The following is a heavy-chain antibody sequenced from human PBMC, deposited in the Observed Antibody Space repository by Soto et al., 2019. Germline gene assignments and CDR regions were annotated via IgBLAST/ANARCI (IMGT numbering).Heavy chain of an antibody. V-gene: IGHV4-39*01. CDR2: IYYTGSI. CDR3: ASPPKAVSGYFQY. J-gene: IGHJ4*02. CDR1: GDSISSSYFS. D-gene: IGHD3-3*01. Sequence: NPSETLSLTCTVSGDSISSSYFSWGWIRQPPGKGLVWIGTIYYTGSIDYKPSLKSRVSISVDKSKNQFSLRLTSVTAADTAVYYCASPPKAVSGYFQYWGQGALVTVSS.